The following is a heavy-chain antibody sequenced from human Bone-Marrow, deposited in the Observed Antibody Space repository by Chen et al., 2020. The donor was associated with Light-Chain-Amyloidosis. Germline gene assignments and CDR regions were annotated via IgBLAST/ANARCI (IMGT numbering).Heavy chain of an antibody. CDR1: GFSFSNYA. V-gene: IGHV3-23*01. Sequence: EVQLLESGGGLVQPGGSLCLSFAGSGFSFSNYAMSWVRQAPGKGLEWVSAISPSGGRTYYADSVKGRLTISRDNSENTLYLQMNSLRVEDTAVYYCAKDGKEWLPDAWGQGTLVTVSS. J-gene: IGHJ5*02. CDR2: ISPSGGRT. D-gene: IGHD3-3*01. CDR3: AKDGKEWLPDA.